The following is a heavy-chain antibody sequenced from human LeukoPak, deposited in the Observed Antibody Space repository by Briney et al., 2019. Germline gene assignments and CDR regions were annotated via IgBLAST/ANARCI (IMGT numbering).Heavy chain of an antibody. CDR1: GYTFTSYG. D-gene: IGHD3-9*01. Sequence: ASVKVSCKASGYTFTSYGISWVRQAPGQGLEWMGWINPNSGGTNYAQKFQGRVTMTRDTSISTAYMELSRLRSDDTAVYYCHIFEVDYWGQGTLVTVSS. V-gene: IGHV1-2*02. CDR3: HIFEVDY. CDR2: INPNSGGT. J-gene: IGHJ4*02.